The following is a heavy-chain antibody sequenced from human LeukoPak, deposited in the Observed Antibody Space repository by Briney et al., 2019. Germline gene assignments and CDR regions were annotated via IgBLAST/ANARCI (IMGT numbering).Heavy chain of an antibody. CDR3: ATTRPDSGWYDY. D-gene: IGHD6-19*01. J-gene: IGHJ4*02. CDR1: GYSISSGYY. Sequence: SETLSLTCAVSGYSISSGYYWGWIRQPPGKGLEWIGSIYYSGSTYYNPSLKSRVTISVDTSKNQFSLKLSSVTAADTAVYYCATTRPDSGWYDYWGQGILVTVSS. V-gene: IGHV4-38-2*01. CDR2: IYYSGST.